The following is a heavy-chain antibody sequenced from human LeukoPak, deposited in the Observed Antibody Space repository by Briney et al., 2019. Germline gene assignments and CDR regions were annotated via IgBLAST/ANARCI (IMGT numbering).Heavy chain of an antibody. CDR2: ISGSGGST. V-gene: IGHV3-23*01. Sequence: QSGGSLRLSCAASGFTFSSYAMSWVRQAPGKGLEWVSAISGSGGSTYYADSVKGRFTISRDNSKNTLYLQMSSLRTEDTAVYFCVPYSTNSFAYWGQGTLVTVSS. D-gene: IGHD6-13*01. J-gene: IGHJ4*02. CDR3: VPYSTNSFAY. CDR1: GFTFSSYA.